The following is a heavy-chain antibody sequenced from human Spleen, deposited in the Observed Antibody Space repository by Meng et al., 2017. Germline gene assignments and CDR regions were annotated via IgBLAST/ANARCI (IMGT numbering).Heavy chain of an antibody. V-gene: IGHV2-5*01. Sequence: SGPTLVTPTQTLTLTCTFSGFSLSTSGVGVGWLRQPPGKALEWLALIYWNDDSPYSPSLKNRLTITKDTSKNQVVLTMTNMDPVDTATYFCARQLFPNTWYRRGMDVWGQGTTVTVSS. CDR3: ARQLFPNTWYRRGMDV. J-gene: IGHJ6*02. D-gene: IGHD2-21*01. CDR1: GFSLSTSGVG. CDR2: IYWNDDS.